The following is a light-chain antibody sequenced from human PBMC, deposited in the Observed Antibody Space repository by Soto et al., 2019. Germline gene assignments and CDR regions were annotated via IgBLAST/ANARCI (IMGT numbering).Light chain of an antibody. V-gene: IGKV1-5*03. Sequence: DIQMTQSPSTLSASVGDRVTITCRASQSISSWLAWYQQKPGKAPKLLIYKASSLESGVPLKFSGSGSGTEFTLTISSLQPDDFATYYCQHYDSYPFTFGPGTKVDIK. CDR3: QHYDSYPFT. CDR1: QSISSW. CDR2: KAS. J-gene: IGKJ3*01.